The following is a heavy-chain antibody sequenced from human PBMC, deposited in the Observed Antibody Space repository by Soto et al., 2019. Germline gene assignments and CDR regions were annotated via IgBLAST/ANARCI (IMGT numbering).Heavy chain of an antibody. CDR3: ARDRYNGDFGYYYYYMDV. V-gene: IGHV4-59*01. CDR2: IYYSGST. CDR1: GGSISSYY. D-gene: IGHD4-17*01. J-gene: IGHJ6*03. Sequence: SETLSLTCTVSGGSISSYYWSWIRQPPGKELDWIWYIYYSGSTNYTPSLKSRVTISVDTSKNQFSLKLSSVTAADTAVYYFARDRYNGDFGYYYYYMDVWGKGTTVTVSS.